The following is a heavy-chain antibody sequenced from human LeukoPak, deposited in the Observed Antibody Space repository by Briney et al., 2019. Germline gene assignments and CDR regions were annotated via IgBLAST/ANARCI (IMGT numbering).Heavy chain of an antibody. Sequence: SETLSLTCAVYGGSFSGYYWSWIRQPPGKGLEWIGEINHSGSTNYNPTHKSRVTISVDTSKNQFSLKLSSVTAADTAVYYCARGGWQQLGYFDYWGQGTLVTVSS. CDR2: INHSGST. CDR3: ARGGWQQLGYFDY. V-gene: IGHV4-34*01. D-gene: IGHD6-13*01. J-gene: IGHJ4*02. CDR1: GGSFSGYY.